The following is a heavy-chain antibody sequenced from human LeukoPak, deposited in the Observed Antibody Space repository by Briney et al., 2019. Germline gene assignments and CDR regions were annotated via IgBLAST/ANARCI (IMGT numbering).Heavy chain of an antibody. CDR2: IRYDGSNK. Sequence: GGSLRLSCAASGFTFSSYGTHWVRQAPGKGLEWVAFIRYDGSNKYYADSVKGRFTISRDNSKNTLYLQMNSLRAEDTAVYYCAKEEVPAAILYHYCMDVWGKGTTVTVSS. V-gene: IGHV3-30*02. J-gene: IGHJ6*03. CDR1: GFTFSSYG. CDR3: AKEEVPAAILYHYCMDV. D-gene: IGHD2-2*02.